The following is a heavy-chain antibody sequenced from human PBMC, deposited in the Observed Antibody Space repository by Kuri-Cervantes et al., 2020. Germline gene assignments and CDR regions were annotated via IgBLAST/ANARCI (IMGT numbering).Heavy chain of an antibody. J-gene: IGHJ4*02. V-gene: IGHV3-7*02. CDR3: ARARSGGY. CDR2: IKQDGSEK. D-gene: IGHD3-10*01. CDR1: GFTFGNYW. Sequence: GESLKISCAASGFTFGNYWMSWVRQAPGKGLEWVANIKQDGSEKYYVDSVKGRFTISRDNAKNSLFLQMNSLRVEDTAVYYCARARSGGYWGQGALVTVSS.